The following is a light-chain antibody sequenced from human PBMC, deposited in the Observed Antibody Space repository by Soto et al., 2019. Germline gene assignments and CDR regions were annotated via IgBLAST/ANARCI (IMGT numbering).Light chain of an antibody. CDR2: GAS. Sequence: EIVLTQSPGTLSLSPGERATLSCRASQSVSSSYLAWYQQKPGQAPRLLIYGASSRATGIPDRFSGSGSGTDFTLTISRLEPEDFAVYYCQPYGSSLPWTFGQGTKVEIK. CDR1: QSVSSSY. J-gene: IGKJ1*01. CDR3: QPYGSSLPWT. V-gene: IGKV3-20*01.